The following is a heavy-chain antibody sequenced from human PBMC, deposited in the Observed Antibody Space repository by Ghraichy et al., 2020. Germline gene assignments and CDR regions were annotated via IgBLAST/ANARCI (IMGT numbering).Heavy chain of an antibody. Sequence: SETLSLTCTVSGGSVSSGSYYWSWIRQPPGKGLEWIGYIYYSGSTNYNPSLKSRVTISVDTSKNQFSLKLSSVTAADTAVYYCASCSSTSCYGYYYYYYMDVWGKGTTFTVSS. V-gene: IGHV4-61*01. CDR3: ASCSSTSCYGYYYYYYMDV. J-gene: IGHJ6*03. D-gene: IGHD2-2*01. CDR2: IYYSGST. CDR1: GGSVSSGSYY.